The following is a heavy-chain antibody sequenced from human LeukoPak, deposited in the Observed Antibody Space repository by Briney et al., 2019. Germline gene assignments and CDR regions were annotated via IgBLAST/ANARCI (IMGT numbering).Heavy chain of an antibody. J-gene: IGHJ6*04. Sequence: GGSLRLSCAASGFTFSDHYMTWIRQAPGKGLEWVSYITNSGRDADYSDSVRGRFTTSRDNAKNSLYLQMNSLRPEDTAIYYCGRGHFGLDVWGKGATVTVSS. V-gene: IGHV3-11*06. CDR2: ITNSGRDA. CDR3: GRGHFGLDV. CDR1: GFTFSDHY.